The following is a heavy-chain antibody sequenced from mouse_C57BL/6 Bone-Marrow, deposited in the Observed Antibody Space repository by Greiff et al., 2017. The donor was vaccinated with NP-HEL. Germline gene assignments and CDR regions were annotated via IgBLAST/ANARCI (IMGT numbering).Heavy chain of an antibody. CDR3: ARHSNFAWFAY. CDR2: INPYNGGT. CDR1: GYTFTDYY. J-gene: IGHJ3*01. V-gene: IGHV1-19*01. D-gene: IGHD2-5*01. Sequence: VHVKQSGPVLVKPGASVKMSCKASGYTFTDYYMNWVKQSHGKSLEWIGVINPYNGGTSYNQKFKGKATLTVDKSSSTAYMELNSLTSEDSAVYYCARHSNFAWFAYWGQGTLVTVSA.